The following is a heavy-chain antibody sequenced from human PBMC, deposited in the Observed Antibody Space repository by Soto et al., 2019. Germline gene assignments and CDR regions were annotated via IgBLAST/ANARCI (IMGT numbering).Heavy chain of an antibody. CDR3: ARDLVVRGVSIPSRYYCYGMDV. V-gene: IGHV3-33*01. J-gene: IGHJ6*02. CDR2: IWYDGSNK. Sequence: QVQLVESGGGVVQPGRSLRLSCAASGFTFSSYGMHWVRQAPGKGLEWVAVIWYDGSNKYYADSVKGRYTISRDNSKNTLYLQMNSLRAEDTAVYYCARDLVVRGVSIPSRYYCYGMDVWGQGTTVTVSS. D-gene: IGHD3-10*01. CDR1: GFTFSSYG.